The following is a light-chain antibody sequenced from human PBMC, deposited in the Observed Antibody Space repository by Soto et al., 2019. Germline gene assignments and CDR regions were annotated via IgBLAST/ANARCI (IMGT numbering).Light chain of an antibody. V-gene: IGKV3-11*01. Sequence: EIVLTQSPAILSLSPGERATLSCRASQSVGDYLGWYQQKPGQAPRLLIYDASQRATGVPARFSARGSGTDFTLTISSLEPEDFAIYYCQQREDWPRTFSGGTRVEFK. CDR3: QQREDWPRT. J-gene: IGKJ4*01. CDR1: QSVGDY. CDR2: DAS.